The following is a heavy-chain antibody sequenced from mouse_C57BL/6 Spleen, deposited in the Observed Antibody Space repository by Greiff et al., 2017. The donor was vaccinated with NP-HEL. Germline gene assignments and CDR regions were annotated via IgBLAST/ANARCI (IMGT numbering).Heavy chain of an antibody. CDR3: ERIRGGGYYFDY. Sequence: QVQLQQPGAELVKPGASVKLSCTASGYTFTSYWMQWVQQRPGQGLEWIGEIDPSDSYTNYNQKFKGKATFTVDTSSSTPYMQLSSLTSEDSAVDYCERIRGGGYYFDYWGQGTTLTVSS. J-gene: IGHJ2*01. D-gene: IGHD2-12*01. V-gene: IGHV1-50*01. CDR1: GYTFTSYW. CDR2: IDPSDSYT.